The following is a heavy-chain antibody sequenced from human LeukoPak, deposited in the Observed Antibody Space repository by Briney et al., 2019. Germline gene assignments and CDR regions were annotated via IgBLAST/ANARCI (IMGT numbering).Heavy chain of an antibody. CDR2: FDPEDGET. J-gene: IGHJ4*02. V-gene: IGHV1-24*01. Sequence: GASVKVSCKVSGYTLTELSMHWVRQAPGKGLEWMGGFDPEDGETIYAQKFQGGVTMTEDTSTDTAYMELSSLRSEDTAVYYCAIGLAYGSSPGYFDYWGQGTLVTVSS. D-gene: IGHD6-6*01. CDR3: AIGLAYGSSPGYFDY. CDR1: GYTLTELS.